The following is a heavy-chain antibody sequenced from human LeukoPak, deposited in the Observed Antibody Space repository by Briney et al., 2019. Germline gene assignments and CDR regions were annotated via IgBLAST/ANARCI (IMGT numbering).Heavy chain of an antibody. D-gene: IGHD3-10*01. CDR3: ASETHAMVRHYYMDV. V-gene: IGHV3-48*04. CDR1: GFTFSSYS. J-gene: IGHJ6*03. Sequence: PGGSLRLSRAASGFTFSSYSMNWVRQAPGKGLEWVSYISSSSSTIYYADSVKGRFTISRDNAKNSLHLQMNSLRAEDTAVYYCASETHAMVRHYYMDVWGKGTTVTVSS. CDR2: ISSSSSTI.